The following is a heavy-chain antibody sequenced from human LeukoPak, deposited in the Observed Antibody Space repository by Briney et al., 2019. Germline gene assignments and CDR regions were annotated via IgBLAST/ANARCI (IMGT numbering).Heavy chain of an antibody. J-gene: IGHJ4*02. V-gene: IGHV1-69*05. D-gene: IGHD2-2*01. CDR3: ARGPYCSSTSCYGVMDY. CDR2: ITPIFGTA. Sequence: SVKVSCKASGGTFSSYAISWVRQAPGQGLEWMGGITPIFGTANYAQKFQGRVTITTDESTSTAYMELSSLRSEDTAVYYCARGPYCSSTSCYGVMDYWGQGTLVTVSS. CDR1: GGTFSSYA.